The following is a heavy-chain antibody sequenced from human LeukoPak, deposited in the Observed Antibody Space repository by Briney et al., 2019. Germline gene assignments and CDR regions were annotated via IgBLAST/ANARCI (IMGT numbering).Heavy chain of an antibody. J-gene: IGHJ5*02. CDR3: ARQTYYYGSGSYYWFDP. Sequence: ASVKVSCKASGYTFTSYGISWVRQAPGQGLEWMGWIRAYNGNTNYAQKLQGRVTMTTDTSTSTAYMELRSLRSDDMAVYYCARQTYYYGSGSYYWFDPWGQGTLVTVSS. V-gene: IGHV1-18*03. D-gene: IGHD3-10*01. CDR2: IRAYNGNT. CDR1: GYTFTSYG.